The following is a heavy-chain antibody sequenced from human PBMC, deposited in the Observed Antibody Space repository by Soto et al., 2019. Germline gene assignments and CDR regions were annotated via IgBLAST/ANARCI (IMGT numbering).Heavy chain of an antibody. CDR3: AKLFSSSSSDTFDV. Sequence: GESLKSSCRGSGYSFTSYWIGWVRQMPGKGLEWMGIIYPGDSDTRYSPSFQGQVTTSVDKSISTAYLQWRSLKASDTAMHFCAKLFSSSSSDTFDVWGQGTMVTVSS. CDR2: IYPGDSDT. V-gene: IGHV5-51*01. CDR1: GYSFTSYW. J-gene: IGHJ3*01. D-gene: IGHD6-13*01.